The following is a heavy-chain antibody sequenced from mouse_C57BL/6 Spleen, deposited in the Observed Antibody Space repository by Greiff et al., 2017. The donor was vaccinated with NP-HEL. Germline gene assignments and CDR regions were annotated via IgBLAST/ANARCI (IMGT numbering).Heavy chain of an antibody. CDR1: GFTFSDYY. D-gene: IGHD4-1*01. V-gene: IGHV5-16*01. Sequence: EVMLVESEGGLVQPGRSMTLSCTASGFTFSDYYMAWVRRVPEKGLEWVANINYDGSRPYYLDSLKSRFIISRDNAKNILDLQMSSLKSEDTATYYCARGGSGTGFAYWGQGTLVTVSA. CDR3: ARGGSGTGFAY. J-gene: IGHJ3*01. CDR2: INYDGSRP.